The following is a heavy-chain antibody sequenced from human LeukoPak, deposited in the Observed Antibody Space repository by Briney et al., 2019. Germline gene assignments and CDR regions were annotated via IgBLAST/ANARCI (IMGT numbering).Heavy chain of an antibody. Sequence: KSGGSLRLSCAASGFTFSSYSMNWVRQAPGRGLEWVSSTSSSSSYIYYADSVKGRFTISRDNAKNSLYLQMNSLRAEDTAVYYCAKSRIQLWFDYWGQGTLVTVSS. V-gene: IGHV3-21*01. CDR3: AKSRIQLWFDY. J-gene: IGHJ4*02. D-gene: IGHD5-18*01. CDR2: TSSSSSYI. CDR1: GFTFSSYS.